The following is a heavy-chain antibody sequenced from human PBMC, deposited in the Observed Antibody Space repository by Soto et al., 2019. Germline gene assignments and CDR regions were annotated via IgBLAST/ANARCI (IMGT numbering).Heavy chain of an antibody. D-gene: IGHD1-26*01. CDR3: AKDSVDGGYYYYYMDV. V-gene: IGHV3-23*01. CDR2: ISGSGGST. Sequence: GSLRLSCAASGFTFSSYAMSWVRQAPGKGLEWVSAISGSGGSTYYADSVKGRFTISRDNSKNTLYLQMNSLRAEDTAVYYCAKDSVDGGYYYYYMDVWGKGTTVTVSS. CDR1: GFTFSSYA. J-gene: IGHJ6*03.